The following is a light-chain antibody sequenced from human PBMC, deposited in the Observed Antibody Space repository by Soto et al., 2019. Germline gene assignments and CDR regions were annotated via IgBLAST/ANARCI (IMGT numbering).Light chain of an antibody. CDR1: SGDIGGYNY. J-gene: IGLJ1*01. CDR3: CSYTRSGTLI. CDR2: DVS. V-gene: IGLV2-14*01. Sequence: QSALTQPASVSGSPGQSITISCVGTSGDIGGYNYVSWYQQHPGKAPKVIIYDVSNRPSGVSYRFSGTKSGNTASLTVSGLQAEDEADYYCCSYTRSGTLIFGTGTKVTVL.